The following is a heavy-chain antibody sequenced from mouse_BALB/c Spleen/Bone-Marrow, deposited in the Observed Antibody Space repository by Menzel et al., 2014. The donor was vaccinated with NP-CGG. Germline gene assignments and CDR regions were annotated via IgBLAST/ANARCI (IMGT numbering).Heavy chain of an antibody. CDR2: IYPGDGST. Sequence: VKLQESGPELVKPGALVKISCKASGYTFTSYDINWVEQRPGQGLEWIGWIYPGDGSTKYNEKFKGKATLTADNSSSTAYMQLSSLTSENSAVYFCARRANYWYFDVWGAGTTVTVSS. CDR1: GYTFTSYD. V-gene: IGHV1S56*01. J-gene: IGHJ1*01. D-gene: IGHD3-3*01. CDR3: ARRANYWYFDV.